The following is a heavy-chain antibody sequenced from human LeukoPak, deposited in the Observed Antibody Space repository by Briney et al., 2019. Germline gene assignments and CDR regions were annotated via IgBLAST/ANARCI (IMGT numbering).Heavy chain of an antibody. CDR3: ARGERRGSYPI. V-gene: IGHV4-59*01. CDR1: GGSISSYY. J-gene: IGHJ3*02. Sequence: PSETLSLTCTVSGGSISSYYWSWIRQPPRKGLEWIGYIYYSGSTNYNPSLKSRVTISVDTSKNQFSLKLSSVTAADTAVYYCARGERRGSYPIWGQGTMVTVSS. CDR2: IYYSGST. D-gene: IGHD1-26*01.